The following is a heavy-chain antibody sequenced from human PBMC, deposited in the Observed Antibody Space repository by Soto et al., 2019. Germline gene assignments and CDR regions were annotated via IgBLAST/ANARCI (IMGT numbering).Heavy chain of an antibody. Sequence: KPSETLSLTCTVSGATVSRGDYFWTWIRQPPGKGLEWIGYMFNNGGTNYNPSLRSRVALSMDTSKSQFSLRLDSVTAADTAVYFCASNKAFYYEGGSYREDSYYFDSWGQGILVTVSS. CDR1: GATVSRGDYF. CDR3: ASNKAFYYEGGSYREDSYYFDS. D-gene: IGHD3-3*01. CDR2: MFNNGGT. J-gene: IGHJ4*02. V-gene: IGHV4-61*08.